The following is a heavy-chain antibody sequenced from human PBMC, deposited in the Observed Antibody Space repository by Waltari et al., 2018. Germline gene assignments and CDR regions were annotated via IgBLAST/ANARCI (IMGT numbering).Heavy chain of an antibody. Sequence: QVQLVQSGAEVTKPGSSVKVSCKASGYTFTSYGIRWVRQAPGQGLEWMGWISAYNGNTNYAQKLQGRVTMTTDTSTSTAYMELRSLRSDDTAVYYCASSLQGTYYYYYMDVWGKGTTVTVSS. D-gene: IGHD4-4*01. V-gene: IGHV1-18*01. CDR2: ISAYNGNT. CDR3: ASSLQGTYYYYYMDV. CDR1: GYTFTSYG. J-gene: IGHJ6*03.